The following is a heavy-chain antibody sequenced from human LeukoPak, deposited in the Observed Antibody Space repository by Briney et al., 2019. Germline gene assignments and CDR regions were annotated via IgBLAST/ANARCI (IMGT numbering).Heavy chain of an antibody. V-gene: IGHV4-59*01. J-gene: IGHJ4*02. Sequence: PSETLSLTGTVSGGSISSYYWSWIRQPPGKGLEWIGYINHIGSTNYNPSLRSRVTISVDTSKNQFSLKLRSVTAADTAVYYCASEALTIFPPYFDSWGQGTLVTVSS. CDR3: ASEALTIFPPYFDS. CDR2: INHIGST. CDR1: GGSISSYY. D-gene: IGHD3-9*01.